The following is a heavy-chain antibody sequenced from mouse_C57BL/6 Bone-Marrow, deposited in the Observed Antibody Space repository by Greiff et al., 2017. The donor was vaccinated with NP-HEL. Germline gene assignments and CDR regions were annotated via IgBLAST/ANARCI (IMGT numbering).Heavy chain of an antibody. D-gene: IGHD2-1*01. CDR2: IDPENGDT. CDR1: GFNITDDY. V-gene: IGHV14-4*01. J-gene: IGHJ4*01. Sequence: VQLQQSGAELVRPGASVKLSCTASGFNITDDYMHWVKQRPEQGLEWIGWIDPENGDTEYASKFQGKATITADTSSNTAYLQLSSLTSEDTAVYYCTTDGNYLYYAMDYWGQGTSVTVSS. CDR3: TTDGNYLYYAMDY.